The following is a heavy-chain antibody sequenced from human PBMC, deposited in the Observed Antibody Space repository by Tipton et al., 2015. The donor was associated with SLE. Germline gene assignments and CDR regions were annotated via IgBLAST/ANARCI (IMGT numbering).Heavy chain of an antibody. CDR1: GYTFSNYG. V-gene: IGHV1-18*01. CDR2: ISTYNGNT. Sequence: QLVQSGAEVKKAGASMKVSCKASGYTFSNYGISWVRQASGQGLEWMGWISTYNGNTNSAQKLQGRVTMTTDTSTSTAYMELRSLRSDDTAVYYCARGRMTRYGFDIWGQGTMVTVSS. J-gene: IGHJ3*02. CDR3: ARGRMTRYGFDI. D-gene: IGHD2-21*02.